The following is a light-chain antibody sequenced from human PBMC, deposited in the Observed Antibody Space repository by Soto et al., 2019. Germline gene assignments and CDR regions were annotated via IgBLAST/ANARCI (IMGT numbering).Light chain of an antibody. Sequence: DIQMTQSPSSLSASVGDRATITCRASQSISTYLNWYQQKPGKAPKLLIYAASSLESGVPSRFTGSGSGTDFTLTISSLQPEDFATYFCHQTYITPWMFGQGTKVDIK. CDR1: QSISTY. CDR3: HQTYITPWM. J-gene: IGKJ1*01. CDR2: AAS. V-gene: IGKV1-39*01.